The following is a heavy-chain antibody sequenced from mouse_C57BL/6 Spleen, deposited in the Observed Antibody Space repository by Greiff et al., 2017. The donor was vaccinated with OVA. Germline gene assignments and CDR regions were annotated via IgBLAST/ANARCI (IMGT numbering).Heavy chain of an antibody. V-gene: IGHV1-69*01. CDR2: IDPSDSYT. CDR3: ARAWLRRPLYYFDY. J-gene: IGHJ2*01. Sequence: QVQLQQPGAELVMPGASVKLSCKASGYTFTSYWMHWVKQRPGQGLEWIGEIDPSDSYTNYTQKFKGKSTLTVDKSSSTAYMQRSSLTSEDSAVYYCARAWLRRPLYYFDYWGQGTTLTVSS. D-gene: IGHD2-2*01. CDR1: GYTFTSYW.